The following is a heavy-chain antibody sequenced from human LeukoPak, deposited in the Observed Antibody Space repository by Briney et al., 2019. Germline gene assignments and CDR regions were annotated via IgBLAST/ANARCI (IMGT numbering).Heavy chain of an antibody. V-gene: IGHV4-31*03. CDR1: GGSISSGGYY. D-gene: IGHD2-2*02. CDR3: ARSTCSSTSCYIDY. Sequence: PSQTLSLTCTVSGGSISSGGYYWSWIRQHPGKRLEWIGYIYYSGSTYYNPSLKSRVTISVDTSKNQFSLKLSSVTAADTAVYYCARSTCSSTSCYIDYWGQGTLVTVSS. CDR2: IYYSGST. J-gene: IGHJ4*02.